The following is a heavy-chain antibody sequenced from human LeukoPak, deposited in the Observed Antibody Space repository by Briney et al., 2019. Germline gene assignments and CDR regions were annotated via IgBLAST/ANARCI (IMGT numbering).Heavy chain of an antibody. Sequence: NPSETLSLTCAVYGGSFSGYYWSWIRQPPGKGLEWIGEINHSGSTNYNPSLKSRVTISVDTSKNQFSLKLSSVTAADTAVYYCARDSVAGSHWGQGTLVTVSS. V-gene: IGHV4-34*01. CDR1: GGSFSGYY. D-gene: IGHD6-19*01. J-gene: IGHJ4*02. CDR2: INHSGST. CDR3: ARDSVAGSH.